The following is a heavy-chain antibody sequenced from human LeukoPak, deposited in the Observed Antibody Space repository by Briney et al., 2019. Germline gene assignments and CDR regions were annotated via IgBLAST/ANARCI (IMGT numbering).Heavy chain of an antibody. D-gene: IGHD1-1*01. CDR3: ARVPDITARPCDT. J-gene: IGHJ5*02. Sequence: SETLSLTCAVYGGSFSDYYWTLIRQTPGKGLEWIGEISHTGLTGSNPSLKSRVTIFVDSSKKQFSLRMTSVTAADTGIYYCARVPDITARPCDTWGPGALVTVSS. V-gene: IGHV4-34*01. CDR1: GGSFSDYY. CDR2: ISHTGLT.